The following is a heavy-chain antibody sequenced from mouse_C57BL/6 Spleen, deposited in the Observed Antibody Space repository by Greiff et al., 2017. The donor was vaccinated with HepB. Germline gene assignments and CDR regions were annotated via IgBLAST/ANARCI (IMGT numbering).Heavy chain of an antibody. D-gene: IGHD1-1*01. CDR2: IYYSGTI. CDR1: GISITTGNYR. J-gene: IGHJ2*01. V-gene: IGHV3-5*01. CDR3: ARTGGSHYFDY. Sequence: EVKVEESGPGLVKPSQTVFLTCTVTGISITTGNYRWSWIRQFPGNKLEWIGYIYYSGTITYNPSLTSRTTITRDTPKNQFFLEMNSLTAEDTATYYCARTGGSHYFDYWGQGTTLTVSS.